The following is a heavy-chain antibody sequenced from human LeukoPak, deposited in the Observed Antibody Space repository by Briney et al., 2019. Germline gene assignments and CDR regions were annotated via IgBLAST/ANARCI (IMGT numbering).Heavy chain of an antibody. CDR2: IYYSGGT. CDR3: ARRIYDSSSHFGHFDY. D-gene: IGHD3-22*01. V-gene: IGHV4-30-4*08. Sequence: SETLSLTCTVSGGSISSGDYYWSWIRQPPGKGLEWIGYIYYSGGTYYNPSLKSRVTISVDTSKNQFSLKLSSVTAADTAVYYCARRIYDSSSHFGHFDYWGQGTLVTVSS. CDR1: GGSISSGDYY. J-gene: IGHJ4*02.